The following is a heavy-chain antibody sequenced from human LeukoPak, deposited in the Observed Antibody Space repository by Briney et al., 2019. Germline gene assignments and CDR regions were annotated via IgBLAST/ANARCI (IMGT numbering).Heavy chain of an antibody. J-gene: IGHJ4*02. CDR3: ARAVGYDFWSGYRYGGDYFDY. Sequence: SETLSLTCTVSGGSISSGDYYWSWIRQPPGKGLGWIGYIYYSGSTYYNPSLKSRVTISVDTSKNQFSLKLSSVTAADTAVYYCARAVGYDFWSGYRYGGDYFDYWGQGTLVTVSS. V-gene: IGHV4-30-4*08. CDR1: GGSISSGDYY. CDR2: IYYSGST. D-gene: IGHD3-3*01.